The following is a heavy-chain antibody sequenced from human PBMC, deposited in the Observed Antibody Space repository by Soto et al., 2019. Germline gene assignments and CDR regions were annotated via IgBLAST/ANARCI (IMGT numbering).Heavy chain of an antibody. J-gene: IGHJ4*02. D-gene: IGHD4-17*01. Sequence: EVRLVESGGGLVQPGGSLKLSCAVSGFTFSGSAMHWVRQASGKGLEGVGRIRSKSNSYATAYAASVKGRFTISRDDSKNTAYLQMHSLKTEDTAVYYCTRGYGDYVRDYWGQGTLVTVSS. CDR2: IRSKSNSYAT. V-gene: IGHV3-73*01. CDR1: GFTFSGSA. CDR3: TRGYGDYVRDY.